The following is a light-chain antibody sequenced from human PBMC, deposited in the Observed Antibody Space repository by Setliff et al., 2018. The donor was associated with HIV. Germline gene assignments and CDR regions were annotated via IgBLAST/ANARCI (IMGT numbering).Light chain of an antibody. J-gene: IGLJ1*01. CDR1: NSDIGTYNY. CDR3: SSYSSSTTPYV. Sequence: LAQPASVSGSPGQSMTISCTGTNSDIGTYNYVSWYQQHPGKAPKLMIYDVSNRPSGISNRFSGSKSGNAASLTISGLQAEDEADYFCSSYSSSTTPYVFGTGTKVTVL. CDR2: DVS. V-gene: IGLV2-14*03.